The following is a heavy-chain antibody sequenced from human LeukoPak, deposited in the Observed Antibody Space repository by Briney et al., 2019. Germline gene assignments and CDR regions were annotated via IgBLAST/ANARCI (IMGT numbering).Heavy chain of an antibody. CDR1: GGSISSSYY. CDR3: AKTGGYSYGPRDAFDI. V-gene: IGHV4-39*01. Sequence: ASETLPLTCTVFGGSISSSYYWGWIRQPPGKGLEWLGSIYYSGSTYYNPSLKSRVTISVDTSKNQFSLNLSSVTAADTAVYYCAKTGGYSYGPRDAFDIWGQGTMVTVSS. CDR2: IYYSGST. D-gene: IGHD5-18*01. J-gene: IGHJ3*02.